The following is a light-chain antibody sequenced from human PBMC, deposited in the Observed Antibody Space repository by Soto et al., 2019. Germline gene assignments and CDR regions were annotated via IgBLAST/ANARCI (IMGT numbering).Light chain of an antibody. CDR2: GAS. CDR1: QTIRSNY. V-gene: IGKV3-20*01. Sequence: ETVLTQSPGTLSLSPEKRATLSCRASQTIRSNYLAWYRQTSGQAPRLLIYGASNRATGIADRFSGSGSGTDFTLIISRLEPEDFALYYCQQYGSSPWTFGQGTKVEIK. J-gene: IGKJ1*01. CDR3: QQYGSSPWT.